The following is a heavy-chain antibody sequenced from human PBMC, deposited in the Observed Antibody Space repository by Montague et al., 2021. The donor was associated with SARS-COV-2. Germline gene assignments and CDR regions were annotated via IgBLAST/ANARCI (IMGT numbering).Heavy chain of an antibody. CDR3: ARDEGSHSIYYYDSSSYYVY. J-gene: IGHJ4*01. Sequence: SPRLSCAASGFTFSTHWMSWVRQAPGKGLEWVADMKQDGSEKYYVDSVKGRFTISRDNAKSLLYLEMNSLRAEDTAVYYCARDEGSHSIYYYDSSSYYVYWGQGTPVTVSS. CDR1: GFTFSTHW. V-gene: IGHV3-7*03. CDR2: MKQDGSEK. D-gene: IGHD3-22*01.